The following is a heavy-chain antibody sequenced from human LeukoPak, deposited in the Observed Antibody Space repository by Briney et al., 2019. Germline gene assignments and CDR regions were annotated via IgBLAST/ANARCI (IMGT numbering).Heavy chain of an antibody. CDR3: AKTSQPYCGGDCSHFDY. J-gene: IGHJ4*02. CDR2: ITYDGSNK. CDR1: GFTFSSYG. Sequence: GGSLRLSFAASGFTFSSYGMHWVRQAPGKGLEWVAIITYDGSNKYYADSVKGRFTISRDNSKNTLYLQVNSLRVEDTAVYYCAKTSQPYCGGDCSHFDYWGQGTLVTVSS. D-gene: IGHD2-21*02. V-gene: IGHV3-30*18.